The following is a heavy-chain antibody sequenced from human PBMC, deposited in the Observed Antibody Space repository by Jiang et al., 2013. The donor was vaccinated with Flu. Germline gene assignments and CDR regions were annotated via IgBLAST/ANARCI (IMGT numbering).Heavy chain of an antibody. V-gene: IGHV3-30-3*01. Sequence: GGGVVQPGRSLRLSCAASGLAFSIYAMHWVRQAPGKGLEWVAVISYDGSSEFYADSVKGRFTISRDNSRNTMYLQMNSLRAEDTAVYYCARVAVEIGAFDIWGQGTMVTVSS. CDR2: ISYDGSSE. J-gene: IGHJ3*02. CDR1: GLAFSIYA. D-gene: IGHD2-21*01. CDR3: ARVAVEIGAFDI.